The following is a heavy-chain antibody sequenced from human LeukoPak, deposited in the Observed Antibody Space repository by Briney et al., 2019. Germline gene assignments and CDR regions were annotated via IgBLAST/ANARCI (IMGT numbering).Heavy chain of an antibody. CDR1: GYTFTGYY. CDR2: INPNSGGT. Sequence: ASVKVSCKASGYTFTGYYMHWVRQAPGQGLEWMGRINPNSGGTNYAQKFQGRVTMTRDTSISTAYMELSRLRSDDTAVCYCAREPLLGAFDIWGQGTMVTVSS. V-gene: IGHV1-2*06. CDR3: AREPLLGAFDI. D-gene: IGHD3-16*01. J-gene: IGHJ3*02.